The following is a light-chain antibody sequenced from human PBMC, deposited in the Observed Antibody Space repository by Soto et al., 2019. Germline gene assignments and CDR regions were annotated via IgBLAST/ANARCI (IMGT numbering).Light chain of an antibody. CDR3: SSYTITTTVV. CDR2: EVN. V-gene: IGLV2-18*02. CDR1: STDVGPYNR. J-gene: IGLJ2*01. Sequence: QSALTQPPSVSGSPGQSVTLSCTGTSTDVGPYNRVSWYQQPPGTAPKLIIYEVNNRPSGVPDRFSGSKSGNTASLTISGLQSEDEADYYCSSYTITTTVVLGGGTKVTV.